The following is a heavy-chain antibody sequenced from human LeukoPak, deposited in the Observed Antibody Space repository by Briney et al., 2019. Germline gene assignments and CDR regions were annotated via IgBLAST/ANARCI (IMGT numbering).Heavy chain of an antibody. CDR2: IYQSGST. J-gene: IGHJ4*02. CDR1: DYSISSGYY. D-gene: IGHD7-27*01. Sequence: SETLSLTCSVSDYSISSGYYWGWIRQPPGKGLEWIGSIYQSGSTYYNPSLKSRVTISVDTSKNQFSLDLSSVTAADTAVYFCARLAWGRLDYWGQGTLVTVSS. CDR3: ARLAWGRLDY. V-gene: IGHV4-38-2*02.